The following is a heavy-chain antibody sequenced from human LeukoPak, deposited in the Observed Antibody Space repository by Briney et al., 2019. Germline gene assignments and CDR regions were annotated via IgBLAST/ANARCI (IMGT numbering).Heavy chain of an antibody. J-gene: IGHJ4*02. CDR1: GFTFSSYA. D-gene: IGHD5-18*01. CDR2: ISYDGSNK. CDR3: ALSGYSYGYSSY. V-gene: IGHV3-30-3*01. Sequence: GGSLRLSCAASGFTFSSYAMHWVRQAPGKGLEWVAVISYDGSNKYYADSVKGRFTISRDNAKNSLYLQMNSLRAEDTAVYYCALSGYSYGYSSYWGQGTLVTVSS.